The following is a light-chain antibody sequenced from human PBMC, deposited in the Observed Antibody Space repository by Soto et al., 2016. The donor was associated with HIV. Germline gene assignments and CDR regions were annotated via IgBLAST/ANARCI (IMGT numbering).Light chain of an antibody. CDR1: QTINTY. CDR2: GAS. V-gene: IGKV1-39*01. J-gene: IGKJ2*01. CDR3: QQSYSIPYS. Sequence: IQMTQSPSSLSPSVGDSITITCRASQTINTYLNWYQQKPGKAPKLLIYGASTLQSGVPSRFSGSGSGTDFTLTISSLRPEDFATYYCQQSYSIPYSFGQGTKLEIK.